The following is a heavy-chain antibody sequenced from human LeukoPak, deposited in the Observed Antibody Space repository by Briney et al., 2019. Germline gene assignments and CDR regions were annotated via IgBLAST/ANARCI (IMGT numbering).Heavy chain of an antibody. Sequence: GASVKVSCKASGYTFPSYGISWVRQAPGQGLEWMGWISTYNGNTNYAQKIQGRVTMTTDTSTSTAYMELRSLRSDDTAVYYCARGPYCSGDTCYSQYFDYWGQGTLVTVSS. CDR3: ARGPYCSGDTCYSQYFDY. J-gene: IGHJ4*02. CDR1: GYTFPSYG. V-gene: IGHV1-18*01. D-gene: IGHD2-15*01. CDR2: ISTYNGNT.